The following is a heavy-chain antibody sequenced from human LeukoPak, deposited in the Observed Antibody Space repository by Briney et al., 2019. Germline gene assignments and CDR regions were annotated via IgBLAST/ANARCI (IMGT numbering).Heavy chain of an antibody. V-gene: IGHV1-18*01. Sequence: ASVKVSXKASGYTFTSYGISWVRQAPGQGLEWMGWISAYNGNTNYAQKLQGRVTMTKDTSTSTAYMELRSLRSDDTAVYYCAREGRGNNWFDPWGQGTLVTVSS. D-gene: IGHD3-10*01. CDR2: ISAYNGNT. CDR1: GYTFTSYG. CDR3: AREGRGNNWFDP. J-gene: IGHJ5*02.